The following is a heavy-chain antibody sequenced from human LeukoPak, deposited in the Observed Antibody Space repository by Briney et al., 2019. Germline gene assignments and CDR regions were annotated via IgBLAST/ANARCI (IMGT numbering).Heavy chain of an antibody. CDR1: GGSISSYY. CDR3: GRVPVAARYYYYYYMDV. D-gene: IGHD6-13*01. Sequence: SETLSLTCTVSGGSISSYYWSWIRQPPGKGLEWIGYIYYSGTTNYNPSLKSRVTISVDSSKNQFSLKLSSVTAADTAVYYCGRVPVAARYYYYYYMDVWGKGTTVTVSS. CDR2: IYYSGTT. V-gene: IGHV4-59*01. J-gene: IGHJ6*03.